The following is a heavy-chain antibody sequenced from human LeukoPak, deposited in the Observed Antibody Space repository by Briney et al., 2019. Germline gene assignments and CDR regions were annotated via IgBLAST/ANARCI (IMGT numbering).Heavy chain of an antibody. V-gene: IGHV1-69*04. D-gene: IGHD3-3*01. CDR3: ARGRPSFITIFGVVISYYFDY. J-gene: IGHJ4*02. Sequence: GASVKVSCKASGGTFSSYAISWVRQAPGQGLEWMGRIIPILGIANYAQKFQGRVTITRNTSISTAYMELSSLRSEDTAVYYCARGRPSFITIFGVVISYYFDYWGQGTLVTVSS. CDR1: GGTFSSYA. CDR2: IIPILGIA.